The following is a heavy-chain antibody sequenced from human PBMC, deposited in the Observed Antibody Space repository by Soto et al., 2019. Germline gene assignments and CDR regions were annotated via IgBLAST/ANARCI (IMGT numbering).Heavy chain of an antibody. CDR1: GFTFSSYA. CDR2: VSIGGST. D-gene: IGHD2-15*01. J-gene: IGHJ4*02. CDR3: AKRRGAGGQFDY. Sequence: GGSLRLSCAASGFTFSSYAMGWVRQGPGKGLEWVAVVSIGGSTHYADSVRGRFTISRDNSKNTLSLQMNSLTAEDTAVYFCAKRRGAGGQFDYWGQGALVTVSS. V-gene: IGHV3-23*01.